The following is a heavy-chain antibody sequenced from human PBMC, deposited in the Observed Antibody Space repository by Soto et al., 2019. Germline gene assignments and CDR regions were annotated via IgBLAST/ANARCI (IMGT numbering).Heavy chain of an antibody. CDR1: GFTINSHA. V-gene: IGHV3-23*01. CDR3: AILGGTYYAFDF. D-gene: IGHD1-26*01. Sequence: GGSQRLSCAVSGFTINSHAMGWVRQAPGKGLEWVSAIGPRGRDTYYADSVKGRFTISRDNSKNTVSLQMNSLRAEDTAVYYCAILGGTYYAFDFWGQGTLVTVS. CDR2: IGPRGRDT. J-gene: IGHJ3*01.